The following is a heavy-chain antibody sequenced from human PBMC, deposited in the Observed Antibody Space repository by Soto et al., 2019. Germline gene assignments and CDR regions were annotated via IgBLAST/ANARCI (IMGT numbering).Heavy chain of an antibody. CDR3: VKDGSSGWPYFYDMDV. Sequence: HPGGSLRLSCAASGFTFSSYGMHWVRQAPGKGLEWVAVISYDGRNKYYADAVKGRFTIPRDNSKNTLYLQMSSLRAEDTAVYYCVKDGSSGWPYFYDMDVWGQGTTVTVSS. D-gene: IGHD6-19*01. V-gene: IGHV3-30*18. CDR1: GFTFSSYG. CDR2: ISYDGRNK. J-gene: IGHJ6*02.